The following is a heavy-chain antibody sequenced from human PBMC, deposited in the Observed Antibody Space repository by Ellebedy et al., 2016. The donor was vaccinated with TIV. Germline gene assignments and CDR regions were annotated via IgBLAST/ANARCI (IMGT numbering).Heavy chain of an antibody. CDR3: AKTLGYCTSTSCEKLDY. V-gene: IGHV3-23*01. J-gene: IGHJ4*02. Sequence: PGGSLRLSCAASGFPFSNYAMSWVRQAPGKGLDWVSSISGGASTTYYADSVKGRFTISRDNSKNTLSLQMNSLRVEDTAVYYCAKTLGYCTSTSCEKLDYWGQGTLVTVSS. CDR2: ISGGASTT. CDR1: GFPFSNYA. D-gene: IGHD2-2*01.